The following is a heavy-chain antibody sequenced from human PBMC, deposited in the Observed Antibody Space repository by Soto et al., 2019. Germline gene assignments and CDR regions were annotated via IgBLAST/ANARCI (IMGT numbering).Heavy chain of an antibody. CDR3: VQSRCGGDCLQSYSSHSYYGLDV. CDR2: LYWDDDK. Sequence: QITLKESGPTLVKPTQTLTLTCTFSGLSLRTTGVGVGWVRQPPGKALEWLALLYWDDDKRYSPFLKSRLTSSKDTSEKHVVLTMTNMDTVDTATYYCVQSRCGGDCLQSYSSHSYYGLDVWGQGTTVTVSS. CDR1: GLSLRTTGVG. J-gene: IGHJ6*02. D-gene: IGHD2-21*02. V-gene: IGHV2-5*02.